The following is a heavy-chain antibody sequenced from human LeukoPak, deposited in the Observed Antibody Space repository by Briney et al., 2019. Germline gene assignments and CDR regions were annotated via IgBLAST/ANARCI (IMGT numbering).Heavy chain of an antibody. CDR3: ATVGPPTGSTDGY. V-gene: IGHV1-24*01. D-gene: IGHD1-7*01. CDR2: FDPEDGET. Sequence: ASVKVSCKVSGYTFTDYYMHWVRQAPGKGLEWMGGFDPEDGETIYAQKFQGRVTMTEDTSTDTAYMELSSLRSEDTAVYYCATVGPPTGSTDGYWGQGTLVTVSS. CDR1: GYTFTDYY. J-gene: IGHJ4*02.